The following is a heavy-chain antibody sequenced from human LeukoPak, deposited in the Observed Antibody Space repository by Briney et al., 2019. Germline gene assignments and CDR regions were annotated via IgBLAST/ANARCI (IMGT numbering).Heavy chain of an antibody. D-gene: IGHD3-22*01. CDR2: IKQDGSEK. V-gene: IGHV3-7*01. J-gene: IGHJ6*03. Sequence: GGSLRLSCAASGFTFSSYWMSWVRQAPGKGLEWVANIKQDGSEKYYVDSVKGRFTISRDNAKNSLYLQMNSLRAEDTAVYYCARSITMIVVDPLFYMDVWGKGTTVTVSS. CDR3: ARSITMIVVDPLFYMDV. CDR1: GFTFSSYW.